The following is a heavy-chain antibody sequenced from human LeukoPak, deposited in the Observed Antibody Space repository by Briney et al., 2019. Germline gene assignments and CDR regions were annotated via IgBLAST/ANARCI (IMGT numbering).Heavy chain of an antibody. J-gene: IGHJ3*02. D-gene: IGHD3-10*01. CDR2: TSGSGGST. CDR3: AKLPSYYYGSGSFVDAFDI. V-gene: IGHV3-23*01. CDR1: GFTFSSYA. Sequence: PGGSLRLSCAASGFTFSSYAMSWVRQAPGKGLEWVSATSGSGGSTYYADSVKGRFTISRDNSKNTLYLQMNSLRAEDTAVYYCAKLPSYYYGSGSFVDAFDIWGQGTMVTVSS.